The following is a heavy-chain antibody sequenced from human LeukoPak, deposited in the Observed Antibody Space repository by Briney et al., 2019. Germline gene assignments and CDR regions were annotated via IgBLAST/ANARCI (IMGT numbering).Heavy chain of an antibody. Sequence: SETLSLTCTVPRGSISSYYWSWIRQPAGKGLEWIGRIDTSGNTNYKPSLKSRVTMSVDTSKNQFSLKLSSVTAADTVVYYCARVSSSWYQDWYFDLWGRGTLVTVSS. CDR3: ARVSSSWYQDWYFDL. CDR2: IDTSGNT. CDR1: RGSISSYY. D-gene: IGHD6-13*01. V-gene: IGHV4-4*07. J-gene: IGHJ2*01.